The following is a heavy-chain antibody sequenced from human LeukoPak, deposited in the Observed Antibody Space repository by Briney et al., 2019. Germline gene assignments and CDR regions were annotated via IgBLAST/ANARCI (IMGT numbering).Heavy chain of an antibody. Sequence: GGSLRLSCAASGFTFSHHGMHWVRQAPGKGLEWVAFIRNDGSNHYYADSVKGRFTISRDNSKNTLYLQMNSLRAEDTAVYYCARVTTPYYYYYYMDVWGKGTTVTVSS. V-gene: IGHV3-30*02. CDR2: IRNDGSNH. CDR1: GFTFSHHG. J-gene: IGHJ6*03. D-gene: IGHD4-11*01. CDR3: ARVTTPYYYYYYMDV.